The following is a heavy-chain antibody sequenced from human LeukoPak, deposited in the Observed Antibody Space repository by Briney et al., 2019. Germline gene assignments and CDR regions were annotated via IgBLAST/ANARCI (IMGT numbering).Heavy chain of an antibody. CDR2: INPNSGGT. CDR1: GYTFTGYY. CDR3: ARVVVVAANNWFDP. V-gene: IGHV1-2*02. Sequence: ASVKVSCKASGYTFTGYYMHWVRQAPGQGLEWMGWINPNSGGTNYAQKFQGRVTMTRGTSISTAYMELSRLRSDDTAVYYCARVVVVAANNWFDPWGQGTLVTVSS. D-gene: IGHD2-15*01. J-gene: IGHJ5*02.